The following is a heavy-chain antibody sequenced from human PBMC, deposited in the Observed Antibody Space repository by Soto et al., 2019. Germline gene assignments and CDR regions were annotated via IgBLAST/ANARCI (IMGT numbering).Heavy chain of an antibody. CDR3: AKDNRADRGAFDY. CDR1: GFTFDDFA. CDR2: ISWNSAMI. V-gene: IGHV3-9*01. D-gene: IGHD3-10*01. Sequence: EVQLVESRGGLVQPGRSLRLSCAASGFTFDDFAMHWVRQAPGKGLEWVSGISWNSAMIGYVDSVKGRFTISRDNAKNSLYLQMNSLRVEDTALYFCAKDNRADRGAFDYWGQGTLVSVFS. J-gene: IGHJ4*02.